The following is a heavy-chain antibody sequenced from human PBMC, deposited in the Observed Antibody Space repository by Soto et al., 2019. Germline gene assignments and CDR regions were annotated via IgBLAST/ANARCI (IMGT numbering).Heavy chain of an antibody. J-gene: IGHJ5*02. CDR2: ISATGGST. CDR3: AKGFIRDCGGDCTVDT. CDR1: GFTFSSYT. Sequence: PGGSLRLSWAASGFTFSSYTMSGVRQAPGKGLEWVSGISATGGSTYYADSVKGRFTFSRDNSKNTLYLQMNSLRAEDTAVYYCAKGFIRDCGGDCTVDTWGQGTLVTVSS. V-gene: IGHV3-23*01. D-gene: IGHD2-21*02.